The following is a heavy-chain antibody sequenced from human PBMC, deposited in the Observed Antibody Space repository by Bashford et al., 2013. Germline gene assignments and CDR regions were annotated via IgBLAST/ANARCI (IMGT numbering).Heavy chain of an antibody. CDR2: ISGSGGST. V-gene: IGHV3-23*01. CDR1: GFTFSSYV. Sequence: GGPLRLSCAASGFTFSSYVMSWVRQAPGKGLEWVSAISGSGGSTYYADSVKGRFTISRDNSKNTLYLQMNSLRAEDTAVYYCAKDRTYYGSGRFDYWGQGTLVTVSS. CDR3: AKDRTYYGSGRFDY. J-gene: IGHJ4*02. D-gene: IGHD3-10*01.